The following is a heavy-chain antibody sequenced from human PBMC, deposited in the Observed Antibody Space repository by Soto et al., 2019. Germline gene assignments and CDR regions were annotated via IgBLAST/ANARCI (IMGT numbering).Heavy chain of an antibody. D-gene: IGHD3-16*01. CDR3: ASNGWGYTVNGDRRPFDY. V-gene: IGHV4-39*01. J-gene: IGHJ4*02. CDR2: IYYSGST. Sequence: SETLSLTCTVSGGSISSSSYYWGWIRQPPGKGLEWIESIYYSGSTYYNPSLKSRVTISVDTSKNQFSLKLSSVTAADTAVYYCASNGWGYTVNGDRRPFDYWGRGTLVTVSS. CDR1: GGSISSSSYY.